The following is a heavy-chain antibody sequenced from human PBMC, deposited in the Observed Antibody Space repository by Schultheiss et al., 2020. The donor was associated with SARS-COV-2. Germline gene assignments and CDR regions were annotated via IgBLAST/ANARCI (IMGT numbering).Heavy chain of an antibody. CDR2: IYYSGST. CDR3: ARQYCSGGSCYTPLSY. J-gene: IGHJ4*02. D-gene: IGHD2-15*01. CDR1: GDSVSSGDFY. V-gene: IGHV4-30-4*02. Sequence: SETLSLTCSVSGDSVSSGDFYCSWIRQPPGKGLEWIGYIYYSGSTYYNPSLKSRVTISVDTSKNQFSLRLTSVTAADTAVYYCARQYCSGGSCYTPLSYWGQGTLVTVSS.